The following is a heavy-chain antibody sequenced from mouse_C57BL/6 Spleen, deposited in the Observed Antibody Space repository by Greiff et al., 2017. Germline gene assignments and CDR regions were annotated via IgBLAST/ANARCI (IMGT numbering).Heavy chain of an antibody. D-gene: IGHD2-4*01. CDR1: GYTFTDYY. CDR3: AREEDDYDYCDY. Sequence: QVQLKQSGAELVRPGASVKLSCKASGYTFTDYYINWVKQRPGQGLEWIARIYPGSGNTYYNEKFKGKATLTAEKSSSTAYMQLSSLTSEDSAVYFCAREEDDYDYCDYWGQGTTLTVSS. CDR2: IYPGSGNT. J-gene: IGHJ2*01. V-gene: IGHV1-76*01.